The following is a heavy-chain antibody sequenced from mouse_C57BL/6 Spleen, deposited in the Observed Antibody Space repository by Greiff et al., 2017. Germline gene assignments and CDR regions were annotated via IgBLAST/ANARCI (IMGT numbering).Heavy chain of an antibody. D-gene: IGHD1-1*01. CDR1: GFNIKDDY. CDR2: IDPENGDT. CDR3: TIYYYGSSYGFAY. Sequence: VQLQQSGAELVRPGASVKLSCTASGFNIKDDYMHWVKQRPEQGLEWIGWIDPENGDTEYASKFQGKATITADTSSNTAYLQLSSLTSEDTAVYYCTIYYYGSSYGFAYWGQGTLVTVSA. V-gene: IGHV14-4*01. J-gene: IGHJ3*01.